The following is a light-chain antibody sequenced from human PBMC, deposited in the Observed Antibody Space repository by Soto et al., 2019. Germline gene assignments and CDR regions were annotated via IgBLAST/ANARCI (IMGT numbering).Light chain of an antibody. CDR2: EVS. J-gene: IGLJ1*01. Sequence: QSALTQPASVSGSPGQSITISCTGTSSDVGGYDYVSWYQLHPGKAPKLMVFEVSNRPSGVSYRSSGPKSGNTASLTISGLQAEDEADYFCSSYSISTAYLFGTGTKVTVL. CDR1: SSDVGGYDY. V-gene: IGLV2-14*01. CDR3: SSYSISTAYL.